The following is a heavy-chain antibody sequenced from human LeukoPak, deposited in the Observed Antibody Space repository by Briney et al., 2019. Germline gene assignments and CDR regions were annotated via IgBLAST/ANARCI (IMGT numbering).Heavy chain of an antibody. CDR2: IYDSGST. D-gene: IGHD3-9*01. Sequence: SETLSLTCTVSGGSISSYYWSWIRQPPGKGLEWIGYIYDSGSTNYNPSLKSRVTISVDTSKNQFSLKLSSVTAADAAVYYCARSLTGNFDYWGQGTLVTVSS. CDR3: ARSLTGNFDY. J-gene: IGHJ4*02. V-gene: IGHV4-59*01. CDR1: GGSISSYY.